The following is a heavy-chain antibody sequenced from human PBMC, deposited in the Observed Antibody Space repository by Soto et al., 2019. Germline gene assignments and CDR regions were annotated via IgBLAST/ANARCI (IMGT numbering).Heavy chain of an antibody. CDR3: ARDSQVGATGYFDY. V-gene: IGHV3-33*01. CDR2: IWYDGSNK. J-gene: IGHJ4*02. D-gene: IGHD1-26*01. Sequence: QVQLVESGGGVVQPGRSLRLSCAASGFTFSSYGMHWVRQAPGKGLEWVAVIWYDGSNKYYADSVKGRFTISRDNSKNTLYLQMKSLRAEDTAVYYCARDSQVGATGYFDYWGQGTLVTVSS. CDR1: GFTFSSYG.